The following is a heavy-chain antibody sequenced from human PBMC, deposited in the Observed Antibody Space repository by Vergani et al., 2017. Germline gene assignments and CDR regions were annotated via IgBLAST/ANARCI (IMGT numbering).Heavy chain of an antibody. J-gene: IGHJ5*02. CDR3: AGGGYYDFWSSYSPNWFDP. CDR2: IYYSGST. Sequence: QVQLQESGPGLVKPSETLSLTCTVSGGSISSYYWSWIRQPPGKGLEWIGYIYYSGSTNYNPSLNSRVTISVDTSKNQISLKLSSVTAADTAVYYCAGGGYYDFWSSYSPNWFDPWGQGTLVTVSS. D-gene: IGHD3-3*01. V-gene: IGHV4-59*01. CDR1: GGSISSYY.